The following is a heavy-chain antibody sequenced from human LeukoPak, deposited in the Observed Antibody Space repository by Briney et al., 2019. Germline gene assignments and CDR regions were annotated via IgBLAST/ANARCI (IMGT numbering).Heavy chain of an antibody. J-gene: IGHJ3*02. CDR1: GYTFTSYG. CDR2: ISAYNGNT. D-gene: IGHD3-9*01. V-gene: IGHV1-18*01. CDR3: ASSTGYFDAFDI. Sequence: ASVKVSCKASGYTFTSYGISWVRQAPGQGLEWMGWISAYNGNTNYAQKLQGRVTITADKSTSTAYMELSSLRSEDTAVYYCASSTGYFDAFDIWGQGTMVTVSS.